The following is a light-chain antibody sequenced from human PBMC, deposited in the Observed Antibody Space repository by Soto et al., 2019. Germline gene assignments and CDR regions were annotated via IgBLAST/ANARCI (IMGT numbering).Light chain of an antibody. V-gene: IGLV2-23*01. CDR3: CSYAGSSTYWV. CDR1: SSDVGSYNL. CDR2: EGS. J-gene: IGLJ3*02. Sequence: QSVLTQPASVSGSPGQSITISCTGTSSDVGSYNLVSWYQQHPGKAPKLMIYEGSKRPSGVSNRFSGSKSGNTASLTISGLQAEDGADYYCCSYAGSSTYWVFGGGTKLPVL.